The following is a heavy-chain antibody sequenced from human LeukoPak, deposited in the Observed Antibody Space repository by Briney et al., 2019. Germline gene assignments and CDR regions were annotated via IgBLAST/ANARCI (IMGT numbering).Heavy chain of an antibody. D-gene: IGHD6-13*01. Sequence: SETLSLTCTVSGGSISSGGYYWSWLRQHPGKGLEWIGYIYYSGSTYYNPSLKSRVTISVDTSKNQFSLKLGSVTAADTAVYYCATFSWYNHFDYWGQGTLVTVSS. V-gene: IGHV4-31*03. CDR2: IYYSGST. CDR1: GGSISSGGYY. J-gene: IGHJ4*02. CDR3: ATFSWYNHFDY.